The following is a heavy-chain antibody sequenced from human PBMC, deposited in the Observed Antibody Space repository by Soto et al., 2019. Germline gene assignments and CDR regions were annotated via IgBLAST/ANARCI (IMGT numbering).Heavy chain of an antibody. Sequence: EVQLVESGGGLVQPGGSLRLSCAASGFTFSSYWMHWVRQAPGKGLVWVSRINSDGSSTSYADSVKGRFTISRDNAKNTLYLQMNSLRAEDTAVYYCARVYCSGGSCYLLNQWGQGTPVTVSS. CDR1: GFTFSSYW. CDR3: ARVYCSGGSCYLLNQ. V-gene: IGHV3-74*01. J-gene: IGHJ4*02. CDR2: INSDGSST. D-gene: IGHD2-15*01.